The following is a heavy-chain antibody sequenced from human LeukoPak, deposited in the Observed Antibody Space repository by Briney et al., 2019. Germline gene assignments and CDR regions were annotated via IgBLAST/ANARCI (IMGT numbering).Heavy chain of an antibody. CDR2: IYYSGST. D-gene: IGHD3-10*01. Sequence: SETLSLTCTVSGGSISSSSYYWGWIRQPPGKGLEWIGSIYYSGSTYYNPSLKSRVTISVDTSKNQFSLKLSSVTAADTAVYYCARAPLYYYGSGSSSVWFDPWGQGTLVTVSS. V-gene: IGHV4-39*07. J-gene: IGHJ5*02. CDR1: GGSISSSSYY. CDR3: ARAPLYYYGSGSSSVWFDP.